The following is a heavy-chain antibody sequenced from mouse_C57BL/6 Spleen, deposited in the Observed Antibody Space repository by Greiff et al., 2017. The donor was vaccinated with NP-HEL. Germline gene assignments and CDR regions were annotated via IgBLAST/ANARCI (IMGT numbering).Heavy chain of an antibody. CDR3: ARSEYQLRLDY. CDR2: IYPGDGDT. J-gene: IGHJ2*01. D-gene: IGHD5-1*01. Sequence: VQLQESGPELVQPGASVKISCKASGYAFSSSWMNWVKQRPGKGLEWIGRIYPGDGDTNYNGKFKGKATLTADNSSSTAYMQLSSLTSEDSAVYFCARSEYQLRLDYWGQGTTLTVSS. CDR1: GYAFSSSW. V-gene: IGHV1-82*01.